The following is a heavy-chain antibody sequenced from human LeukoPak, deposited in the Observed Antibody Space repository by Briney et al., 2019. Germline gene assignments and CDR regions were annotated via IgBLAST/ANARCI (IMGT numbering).Heavy chain of an antibody. CDR1: GYIFTNYY. V-gene: IGHV1-46*01. Sequence: ASVKVSWKASGYIFTNYYMHWVRQAPGQGLEWMGIIKPSDGKTSYAQKFQGRVTMTRDTSTSTVYMELSSLRSEDTAVYYCAREIGPRQLHLWGSAFDYWGQGTLVTVSS. J-gene: IGHJ4*02. CDR3: AREIGPRQLHLWGSAFDY. D-gene: IGHD5-18*01. CDR2: IKPSDGKT.